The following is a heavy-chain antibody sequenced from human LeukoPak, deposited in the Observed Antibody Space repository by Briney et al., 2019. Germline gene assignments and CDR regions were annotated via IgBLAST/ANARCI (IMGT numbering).Heavy chain of an antibody. D-gene: IGHD2-2*01. Sequence: SETLSLTCAVYGGSFSGYYWSWIRQPPGKGLEWIGEINHSGSTNYNPSLKSRVTISVDTSKNQFSLKLSSVTAADTAVYYCARRGVPAAPDYWGQGTLSPSPQ. CDR3: ARRGVPAAPDY. CDR2: INHSGST. CDR1: GGSFSGYY. J-gene: IGHJ4*02. V-gene: IGHV4-34*01.